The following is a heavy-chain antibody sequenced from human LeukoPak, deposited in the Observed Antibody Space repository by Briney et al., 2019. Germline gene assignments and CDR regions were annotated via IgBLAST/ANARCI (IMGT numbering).Heavy chain of an antibody. J-gene: IGHJ3*02. CDR1: GGSISSYY. V-gene: IGHV4-59*08. Sequence: SETLSLTCTVSGGSISSYYWSWIRQPPGKGLEWIGYIYYSGSTNYNPSLKSRVTISVDTSKNQFSLKLISVTAADTAVYYCARRPAVTSFDIWGQGTMVTVSS. CDR2: IYYSGST. D-gene: IGHD4-11*01. CDR3: ARRPAVTSFDI.